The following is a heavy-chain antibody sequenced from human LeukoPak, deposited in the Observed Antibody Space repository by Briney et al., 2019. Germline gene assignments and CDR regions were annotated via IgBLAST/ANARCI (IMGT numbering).Heavy chain of an antibody. CDR3: ARRAKGTKGIIHYYYYMDV. V-gene: IGHV5-51*01. CDR1: GYSFTSYW. D-gene: IGHD1-14*01. Sequence: GESLKISCKGSGYSFTSYWIGWVRQMPGKGLEWMGIIYPGDSDTRYSPSFQGQVTISADKSISTAYLQWSSLKASDTAMYYCARRAKGTKGIIHYYYYMDVWGKGTTVTVSS. J-gene: IGHJ6*03. CDR2: IYPGDSDT.